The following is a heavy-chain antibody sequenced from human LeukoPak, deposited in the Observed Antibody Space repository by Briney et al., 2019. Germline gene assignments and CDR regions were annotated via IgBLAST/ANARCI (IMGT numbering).Heavy chain of an antibody. J-gene: IGHJ6*02. CDR2: ISAYNGNT. CDR3: ARDPGRIVVVPAASKATDYYYGMDV. CDR1: GYTFTSYG. Sequence: ASVKVSCKASGYTFTSYGISWVRQAPGQGLEWMGWISAYNGNTNYAQKLQGRVTMTTGTSTSTAYMELRSLRSDDTAVYYCARDPGRIVVVPAASKATDYYYGMDVWGQGTTVTVSS. D-gene: IGHD2-2*01. V-gene: IGHV1-18*01.